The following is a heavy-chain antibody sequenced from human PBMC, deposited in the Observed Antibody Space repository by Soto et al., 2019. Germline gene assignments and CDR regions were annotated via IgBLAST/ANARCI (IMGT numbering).Heavy chain of an antibody. Sequence: GGSLRLSCAASGFTFSSYAMSWFRQAPWKGLKWVSAISGGGDNTYYADSVKGRFTISRDNSKNTLYLQMDSLRAEDTALYYCAKERAYSSGYYPFDFWGQGALVTVSS. D-gene: IGHD6-25*01. CDR2: ISGGGDNT. CDR3: AKERAYSSGYYPFDF. J-gene: IGHJ4*02. CDR1: GFTFSSYA. V-gene: IGHV3-23*01.